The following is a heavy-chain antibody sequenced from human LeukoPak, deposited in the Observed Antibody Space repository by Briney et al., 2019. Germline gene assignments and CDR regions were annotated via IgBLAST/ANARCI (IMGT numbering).Heavy chain of an antibody. CDR1: GFTFSSYG. CDR3: AKEGPGYSSGWSHRCYFDC. J-gene: IGHJ4*02. V-gene: IGHV3-30*02. D-gene: IGHD6-19*01. Sequence: PGGSLRLSCAASGFTFSSYGMHWVRQAPGKGLEWVAFIRYDGSNKYYADSVKGRFTISRDNSKNTLYLQMNSLRAEDTAVYYCAKEGPGYSSGWSHRCYFDCWGQGTLVTVSS. CDR2: IRYDGSNK.